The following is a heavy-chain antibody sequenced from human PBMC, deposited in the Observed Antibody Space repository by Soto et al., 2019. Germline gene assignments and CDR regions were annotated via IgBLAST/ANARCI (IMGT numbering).Heavy chain of an antibody. CDR1: GYTFTIYG. J-gene: IGHJ4*02. Sequence: APVKVSCKASGYTFTIYGISCVLQAPGQGLEWMGWISAYNGNTNYAQKLQGRVTMTTDTSASTAYMELSSLKSEDTAVYYCARGRIMITFGGAIVIEYWGQGSLVTGSS. D-gene: IGHD3-16*02. CDR3: ARGRIMITFGGAIVIEY. CDR2: ISAYNGNT. V-gene: IGHV1-18*01.